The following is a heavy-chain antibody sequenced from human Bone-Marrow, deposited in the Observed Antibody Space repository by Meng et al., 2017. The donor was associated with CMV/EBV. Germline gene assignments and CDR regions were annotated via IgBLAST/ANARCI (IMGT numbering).Heavy chain of an antibody. CDR1: GYTFTSYD. CDR3: ARDFDDTYSMISYYYYGMDV. CDR2: MNPNSGNT. V-gene: IGHV1-8*01. Sequence: ASVKVSCKASGYTFTSYDINWVRQATGQGLEWMGWMNPNSGNTGYAQKFQGRVTMTRDTSTSTVYMELSSLRSEDTAVYYCARDFDDTYSMISYYYYGMDVWGQGTTVTVSS. J-gene: IGHJ6*02. D-gene: IGHD4-11*01.